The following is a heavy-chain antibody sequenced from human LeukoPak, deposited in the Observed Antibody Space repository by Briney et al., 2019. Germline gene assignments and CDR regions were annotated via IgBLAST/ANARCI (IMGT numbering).Heavy chain of an antibody. CDR1: GGSISSYY. V-gene: IGHV4-59*12. Sequence: SETLSLTRTVSGGSISSYYWSWIRQPPGKGLEWIGYIYYSGSTNYNPSRKSRVTMSVDTSKNQFSLKLSSVTAADTAVYHCASGGLYGDYTDYWGQGTLVTVSS. CDR3: ASGGLYGDYTDY. CDR2: IYYSGST. J-gene: IGHJ4*02. D-gene: IGHD2-2*02.